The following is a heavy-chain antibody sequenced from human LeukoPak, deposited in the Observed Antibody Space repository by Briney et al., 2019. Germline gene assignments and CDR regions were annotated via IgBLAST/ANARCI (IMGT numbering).Heavy chain of an antibody. CDR3: ARDLGDRGAFDI. V-gene: IGHV3-11*05. Sequence: PGGSLRLSCAASGFTFSDYYMSWIRQAPGKGLEWVSYISSISSYTNYADSVKGRLTIPRDNAKSSLYLQMNSLRAEDTAVYYCARDLGDRGAFDIWGQGTMVTVSS. J-gene: IGHJ3*02. CDR2: ISSISSYT. CDR1: GFTFSDYY. D-gene: IGHD3-10*01.